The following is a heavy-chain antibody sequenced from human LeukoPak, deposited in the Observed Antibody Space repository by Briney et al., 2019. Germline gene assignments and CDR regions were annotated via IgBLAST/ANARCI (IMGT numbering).Heavy chain of an antibody. J-gene: IGHJ4*02. Sequence: ASXXVSCKASGYTFTSYYMHWVRQAPGQGLEWMGIINPSGGSTSYAQKFQGRVTMTRDTSTSTVYMELSSLRSEDTAVYYCARPPNNGVHRFDYWGQGTLVTVSS. CDR1: GYTFTSYY. CDR3: ARPPNNGVHRFDY. V-gene: IGHV1-46*01. CDR2: INPSGGST. D-gene: IGHD2-8*01.